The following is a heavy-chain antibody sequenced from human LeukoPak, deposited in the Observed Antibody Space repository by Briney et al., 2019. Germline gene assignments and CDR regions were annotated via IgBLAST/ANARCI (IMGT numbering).Heavy chain of an antibody. CDR2: IYSGGST. J-gene: IGHJ4*02. CDR3: ARCVPYGDYAFDY. CDR1: GFTVSSNY. Sequence: PGGSLRLSCAASGFTVSSNYMSWVRQAPGKGLEWVSVIYSGGSTYYADSVKGRFTISRDNSKNTLYLQMNSLRAEDTAVYYSARCVPYGDYAFDYWGQGTLVTVSS. V-gene: IGHV3-53*01. D-gene: IGHD4-17*01.